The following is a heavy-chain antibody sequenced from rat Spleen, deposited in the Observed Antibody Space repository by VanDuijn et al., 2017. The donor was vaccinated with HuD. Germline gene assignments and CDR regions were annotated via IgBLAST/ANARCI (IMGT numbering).Heavy chain of an antibody. J-gene: IGHJ2*01. CDR3: TGPFDY. Sequence: EVQLVESGGGLVQPVRSMKLSCAASGFTFSNYDMTWIRQAPGKGLEWVASITNAAGSTYYPDSVQGRFTISRDNAKSTLYLQMNSLRSEDTATYYCTGPFDYWGQGVMVTVSS. CDR2: ITNAAGST. CDR1: GFTFSNYD. V-gene: IGHV5-31*01.